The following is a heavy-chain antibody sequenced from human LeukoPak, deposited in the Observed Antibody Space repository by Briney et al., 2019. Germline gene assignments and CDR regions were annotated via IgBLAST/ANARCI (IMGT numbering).Heavy chain of an antibody. CDR3: AKGTLRGRYFDY. CDR1: GFTFDDYA. Sequence: GGSLRLSCAASGFTFDDYAMHWVRQAPGKGLEWVSGISWNSGSIGYADSVKGRFTISRDNAKNSLYLQMNSLRAEDTALYYCAKGTLRGRYFDYWGQGTLVIVSS. V-gene: IGHV3-9*01. D-gene: IGHD3-16*01. CDR2: ISWNSGSI. J-gene: IGHJ4*02.